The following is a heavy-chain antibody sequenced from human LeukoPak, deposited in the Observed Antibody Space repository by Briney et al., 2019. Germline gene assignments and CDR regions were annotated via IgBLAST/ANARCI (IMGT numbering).Heavy chain of an antibody. CDR2: ISNDGSNK. D-gene: IGHD3-10*01. Sequence: QPGRSLRLSCVASGFTFSSYGMHWVRQAPGKGLEWVAVISNDGSNKYYADSVKGRFTISRDNSKNTLYLRMNSLRAEDTAVYYCAKGRGAFDIWGQGTMVTVSS. V-gene: IGHV3-30*18. CDR1: GFTFSSYG. CDR3: AKGRGAFDI. J-gene: IGHJ3*02.